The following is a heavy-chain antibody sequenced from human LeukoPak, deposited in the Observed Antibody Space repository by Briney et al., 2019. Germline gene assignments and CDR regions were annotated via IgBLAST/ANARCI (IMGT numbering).Heavy chain of an antibody. CDR2: IRSDENYK. CDR3: AKDFGWSRDY. D-gene: IGHD6-19*01. V-gene: IGHV3-30*02. Sequence: GGSLRLSCAASGFTFSSYGMHWVRQDPGRGLEWVAHIRSDENYKQYADSVRGRFTISRDNSKNTMYLQMSSLRVEDTSVYHCAKDFGWSRDYWGQGILVTVSS. J-gene: IGHJ4*02. CDR1: GFTFSSYG.